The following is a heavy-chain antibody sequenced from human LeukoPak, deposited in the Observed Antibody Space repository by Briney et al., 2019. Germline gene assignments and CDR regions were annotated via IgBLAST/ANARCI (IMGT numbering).Heavy chain of an antibody. V-gene: IGHV3-33*01. CDR2: IWYDGSNK. Sequence: PGGSLRLSCAASGFTFSSYGMHWVRQAPGKGLEWVAVIWYDGSNKYYADSVKGRFTISRDNSKNTLYLQMNSLRAEDTAVYYCARDRRFGSSRYGEIDYWGQGTLVTVSS. D-gene: IGHD6-13*01. CDR3: ARDRRFGSSRYGEIDY. J-gene: IGHJ4*02. CDR1: GFTFSSYG.